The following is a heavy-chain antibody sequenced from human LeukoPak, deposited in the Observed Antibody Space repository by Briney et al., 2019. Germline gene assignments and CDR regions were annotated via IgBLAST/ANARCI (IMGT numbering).Heavy chain of an antibody. CDR2: MNPNSGNT. CDR3: ARITVTTYYYYYYGMDV. Sequence: ASVKVSCKASGYTFTSYDINWVRQATGQGLEWMGWMNPNSGNTGYAQKFQGRVTMTRNTSISTAYMELSSLRPEDTAVYYCARITVTTYYYYYYGMDVWGQGTTVTVSS. V-gene: IGHV1-8*01. CDR1: GYTFTSYD. D-gene: IGHD4-17*01. J-gene: IGHJ6*02.